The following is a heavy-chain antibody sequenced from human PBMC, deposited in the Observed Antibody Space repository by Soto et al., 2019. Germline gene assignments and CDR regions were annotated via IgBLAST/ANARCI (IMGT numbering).Heavy chain of an antibody. CDR3: TRQYDIALSYYYYYMDV. D-gene: IGHD3-9*01. Sequence: EVQLVESGGGLVQPGGSLKLSCAASGFTFSGSAMHWVRQASGKGLEWVGRIRSKANSYATAYAAWVKGRFTISRDDSNQAESLQMNSLKTEDTSVYYWTRQYDIALSYYYYYMDVWGKGTTVNVSS. V-gene: IGHV3-73*01. J-gene: IGHJ6*03. CDR2: IRSKANSYAT. CDR1: GFTFSGSA.